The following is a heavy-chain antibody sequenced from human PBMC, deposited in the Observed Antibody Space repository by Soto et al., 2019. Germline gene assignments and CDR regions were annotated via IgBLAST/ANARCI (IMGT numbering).Heavy chain of an antibody. V-gene: IGHV4-30-2*05. CDR2: IYHSGST. Sequence: PSGTLSLTCAVSGGSISSGGYSWSWIRQPPGKGLEWVGYIYHSGSTYYNPSLKSRVTISVDTSKNQFSLKLSSVTAADTAVYYCARGVLVPAAIPYGMDVWGQGTTVTVSS. D-gene: IGHD2-2*01. CDR3: ARGVLVPAAIPYGMDV. CDR1: GGSISSGGYS. J-gene: IGHJ6*02.